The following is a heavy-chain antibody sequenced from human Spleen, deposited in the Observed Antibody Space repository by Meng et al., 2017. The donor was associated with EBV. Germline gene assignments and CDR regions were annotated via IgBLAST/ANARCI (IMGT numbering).Heavy chain of an antibody. V-gene: IGHV4-39*01. CDR1: CESIRNSSYY. D-gene: IGHD6-6*01. Sequence: QQREPGQGQVRPSRPLSLTCTVPCESIRNSSYYWGRLPQPQVKGLEWIGSIYYSGSTYYNPSLKSRVTISVDTSKNQFSLKLSSVTAADTAVYYCARQIAGVAARIGYYFDYWGQGTLVTVSS. CDR2: IYYSGST. J-gene: IGHJ4*02. CDR3: ARQIAGVAARIGYYFDY.